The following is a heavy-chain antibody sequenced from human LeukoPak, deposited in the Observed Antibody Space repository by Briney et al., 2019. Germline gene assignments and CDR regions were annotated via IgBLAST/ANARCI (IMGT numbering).Heavy chain of an antibody. V-gene: IGHV4-38-2*02. CDR1: GYSISSGYY. Sequence: SETLSLTCTVSGYSISSGYYWGWIRQPPGKGLEWIGSIYHSGSTYYNPSLKSRVTISVDTSKNQFSLKLSSVTAADTAVYYCARDWAAYYYDSSGYYRGGFDPWGQGTLVTVSS. J-gene: IGHJ5*02. CDR2: IYHSGST. D-gene: IGHD3-22*01. CDR3: ARDWAAYYYDSSGYYRGGFDP.